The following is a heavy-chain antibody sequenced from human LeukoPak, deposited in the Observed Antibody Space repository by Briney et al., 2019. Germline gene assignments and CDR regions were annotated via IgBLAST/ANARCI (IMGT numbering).Heavy chain of an antibody. CDR1: GYTFTGYY. D-gene: IGHD3-22*01. CDR2: INPNSGGT. V-gene: IGHV1-2*06. J-gene: IGHJ4*02. CDR3: ARALYYYDSSGLVGFDY. Sequence: GASAKVSCKASGYTFTGYYMHWVRQAPGQGLERMGRINPNSGGTNYAQKFQGRVTMTRDTSISTAYMELSRLRSDDTAVYYCARALYYYDSSGLVGFDYWGQGTLVTVSS.